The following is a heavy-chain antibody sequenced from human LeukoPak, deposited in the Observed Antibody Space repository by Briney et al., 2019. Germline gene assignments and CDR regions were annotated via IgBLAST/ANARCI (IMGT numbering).Heavy chain of an antibody. V-gene: IGHV3-21*01. D-gene: IGHD2-21*01. CDR1: GITFSSYN. CDR3: GTPGDWEYYFDY. J-gene: IGHJ4*02. Sequence: GGSLRLSCAASGITFSSYNMNWVRQAPGKGLEWVSSISSSSSYIYYADSVKGRFTISRDNAKNSLYLQMNSLRAEDTAVYYCGTPGDWEYYFDYWGQGTLVTVSS. CDR2: ISSSSSYI.